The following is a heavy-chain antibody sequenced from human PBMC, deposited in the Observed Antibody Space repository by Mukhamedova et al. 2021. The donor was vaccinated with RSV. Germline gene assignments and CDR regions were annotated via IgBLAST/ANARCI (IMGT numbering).Heavy chain of an antibody. CDR3: ARDNVGGVVMEYFQY. V-gene: IGHV3-33*01. D-gene: IGHD3-10*01. CDR1: STYA. CDR2: IWHDGSKE. J-gene: IGHJ1*01. Sequence: STYAMHWLRQAPGKGLEWVAGIWHDGSKENYADSVKGRFTISRDNSKTTVYLEVNSVRVEDTAVYYCARDNVGGVVMEYFQYWGQ.